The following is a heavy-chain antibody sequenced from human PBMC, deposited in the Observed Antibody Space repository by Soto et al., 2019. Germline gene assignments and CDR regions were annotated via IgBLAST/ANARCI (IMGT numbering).Heavy chain of an antibody. Sequence: QVQLQESGPGLVKPSQTLSLTCTVSGGSISSGGYYWSWIRQHPGKGLEWIGYIYYSGSTYYIPYLKSRVTISVDTSKNQFSLKLSSVTAADTAVYYCARGLGGPRRFDPWGQGTLVTVSS. J-gene: IGHJ5*02. CDR1: GGSISSGGYY. CDR3: ARGLGGPRRFDP. CDR2: IYYSGST. V-gene: IGHV4-31*03. D-gene: IGHD2-15*01.